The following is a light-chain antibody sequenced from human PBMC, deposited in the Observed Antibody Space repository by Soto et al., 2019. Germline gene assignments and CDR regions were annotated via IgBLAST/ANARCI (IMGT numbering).Light chain of an antibody. CDR1: QSISNN. J-gene: IGKJ5*01. Sequence: EIVMTQSPATLSVSPGERATLSCRASQSISNNLAWYQQKHGQAPRLLIYNASTRVIGIPARFSGSGSGTEFTLTISSLQSEDFAVYYCQQRHMWPITFGQGTRLEIK. CDR3: QQRHMWPIT. V-gene: IGKV3-15*01. CDR2: NAS.